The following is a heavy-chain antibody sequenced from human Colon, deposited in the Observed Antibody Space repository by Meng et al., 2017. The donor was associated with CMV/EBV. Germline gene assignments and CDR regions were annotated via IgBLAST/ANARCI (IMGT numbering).Heavy chain of an antibody. J-gene: IGHJ5*02. D-gene: IGHD3-10*01. Sequence: QLVQSKTEVKKPGDSVKVSCKAYGNILSTYVISWVRQAPGQGLEWMGWISANNGNTNYGKKFQGRVTMTTDTSTNTAYMELRSLRSDDTAVYYCATGGSPFFNPWGQGTLVTVSS. CDR1: GNILSTYV. V-gene: IGHV1-18*01. CDR2: ISANNGNT. CDR3: ATGGSPFFNP.